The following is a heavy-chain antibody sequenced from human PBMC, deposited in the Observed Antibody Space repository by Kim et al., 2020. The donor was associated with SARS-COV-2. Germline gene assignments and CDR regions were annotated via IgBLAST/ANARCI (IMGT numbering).Heavy chain of an antibody. CDR3: ARDEWLLAVAGTGYYGMDV. J-gene: IGHJ6*02. CDR2: ISYDGSNK. D-gene: IGHD6-19*01. CDR1: GFTFSSYA. Sequence: GGSLRLSCAASGFTFSSYAMHWVRQAPGKGLEWVAVISYDGSNKYYADSVKGRFTISRDNSKNTLYLQMNSLRAEDTAVYYCARDEWLLAVAGTGYYGMDVWGQGTTVTVSS. V-gene: IGHV3-30*04.